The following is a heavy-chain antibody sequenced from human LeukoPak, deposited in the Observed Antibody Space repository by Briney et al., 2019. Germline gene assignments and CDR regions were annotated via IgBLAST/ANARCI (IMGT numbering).Heavy chain of an antibody. J-gene: IGHJ4*02. D-gene: IGHD3-3*01. CDR2: IYSGGST. Sequence: GGSLRLSCAASGFTVSSNYMSWVRQAPGKGLEWVSVIYSGGSTYYADSVKGRSTISKDNSKNTLYLQMNSLRAEDTAVYYCARANDYYDFWSGSRPLDYWGQGTLVTVSS. CDR3: ARANDYYDFWSGSRPLDY. CDR1: GFTVSSNY. V-gene: IGHV3-53*01.